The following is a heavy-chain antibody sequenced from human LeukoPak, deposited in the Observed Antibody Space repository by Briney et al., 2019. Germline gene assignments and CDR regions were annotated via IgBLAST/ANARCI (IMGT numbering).Heavy chain of an antibody. V-gene: IGHV3-21*01. D-gene: IGHD6-19*01. J-gene: IGHJ4*02. CDR2: ISSSSSYI. CDR1: GFTFSSYR. CDR3: AREISSGSVAGTTDYFDY. Sequence: GGPLRLSCAASGFTFSSYRMNWVRQAPGKGLEWVSSISSSSSYIYYADSVKGRFTISRDNAKNSLYLQMNSLRAEDTAVYYCAREISSGSVAGTTDYFDYWSQGTLVTVSS.